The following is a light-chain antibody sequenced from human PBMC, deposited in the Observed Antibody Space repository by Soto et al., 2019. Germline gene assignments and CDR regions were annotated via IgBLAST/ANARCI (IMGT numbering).Light chain of an antibody. Sequence: EIVLTQSPGTLSLSPGERATLSCRASQSVSTSYLAWYQQQPGQAPRLLIYGASSRATGSPDRFSGSGSGTDFTLTINRLEPEDFAVYYCQRYGSSPSWTFGQGTKVDI. V-gene: IGKV3-20*01. CDR1: QSVSTSY. CDR2: GAS. CDR3: QRYGSSPSWT. J-gene: IGKJ1*01.